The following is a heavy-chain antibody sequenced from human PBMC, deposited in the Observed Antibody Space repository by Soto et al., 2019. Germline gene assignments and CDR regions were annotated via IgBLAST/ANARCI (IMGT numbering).Heavy chain of an antibody. CDR1: GGSISSYY. J-gene: IGHJ6*02. V-gene: IGHV4-59*01. Sequence: SETLSLTCTVSGGSISSYYWSWIRQPPGKGLEWIGYIYYSGSTNYNPSLKSRVTISVDTSKNQFSLKLSSVTAADTAVYYCARHTRNYYYYGMDVWGQGTAVTVSS. CDR2: IYYSGST. CDR3: ARHTRNYYYYGMDV.